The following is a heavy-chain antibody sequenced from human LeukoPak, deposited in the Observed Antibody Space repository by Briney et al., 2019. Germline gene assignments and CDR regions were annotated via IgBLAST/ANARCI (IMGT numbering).Heavy chain of an antibody. CDR3: ARDQALYFSYGDY. J-gene: IGHJ4*02. D-gene: IGHD2/OR15-2a*01. Sequence: GRSLRLSCAASGFTFSNYGMHWVRQAPGKGLEWLAAIFYDGSNKYYVDTVKGRFTISRDNSKNTLYLQVNSLTAEDTAVYYCARDQALYFSYGDYWGQGTLVTVSS. CDR1: GFTFSNYG. V-gene: IGHV3-33*01. CDR2: IFYDGSNK.